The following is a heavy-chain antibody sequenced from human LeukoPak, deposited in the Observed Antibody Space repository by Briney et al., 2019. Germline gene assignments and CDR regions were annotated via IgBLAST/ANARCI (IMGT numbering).Heavy chain of an antibody. D-gene: IGHD6-19*01. CDR3: ARQSGDQSSAWYFDA. CDR2: IHYSGKV. V-gene: IGHV4-39*01. Sequence: PSETLSLTCTVSGGSLRSSGHWWVWIRQPPGKGLEWIGSIHYSGKVYYNPSLKSRVTTSVDTSTEQFSLRLSSATAADTAIYYCARQSGDQSSAWYFDAWGQGTLVTVSS. J-gene: IGHJ4*02. CDR1: GGSLRSSGHW.